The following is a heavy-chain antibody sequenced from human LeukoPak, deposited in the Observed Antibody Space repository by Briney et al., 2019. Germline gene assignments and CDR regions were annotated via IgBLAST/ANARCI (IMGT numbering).Heavy chain of an antibody. J-gene: IGHJ4*02. CDR2: IYTSGST. D-gene: IGHD3-10*01. Sequence: SETLSLTCTVSGGSISSYYWSWIRQAAGKGLEWIGRIYTSGSTNYNPSLKSRVTISVDKSKNQFSLKLSSVTAADTAVYYCAIGYGSGSFDYWGQGTLVTVSS. CDR3: AIGYGSGSFDY. V-gene: IGHV4-4*07. CDR1: GGSISSYY.